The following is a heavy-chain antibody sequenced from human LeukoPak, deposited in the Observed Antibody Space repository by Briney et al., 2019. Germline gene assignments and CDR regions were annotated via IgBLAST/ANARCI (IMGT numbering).Heavy chain of an antibody. D-gene: IGHD2-15*01. CDR1: GFTVSPNY. CDR3: ASASCSGSSCYSGYFDC. J-gene: IGHJ4*02. V-gene: IGHV3-53*01. CDR2: IYRGGST. Sequence: PGGSLRLSCEVFGFTVSPNYMSWVRQAPGKGLEWVSVIYRGGSTYYADSVRDRFIISRDNSKNTLYLQMNSLRAEDTAVYYCASASCSGSSCYSGYFDCWGQGTLVTVSS.